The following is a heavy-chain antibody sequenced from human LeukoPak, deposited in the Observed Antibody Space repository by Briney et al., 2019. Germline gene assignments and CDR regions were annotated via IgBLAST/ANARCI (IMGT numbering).Heavy chain of an antibody. CDR2: IKQDGSEK. Sequence: TGGSLRLSCAASGFTFSSYWMSWVRQAPGKGLEWVANIKQDGSEKYYVDSVKGRFTISRDNAKNSLYLQMNSLRAEDTAVYYCASGTYYDFWSGLGPLDYWGQGTLVTVSS. CDR1: GFTFSSYW. J-gene: IGHJ4*02. D-gene: IGHD3-3*01. CDR3: ASGTYYDFWSGLGPLDY. V-gene: IGHV3-7*01.